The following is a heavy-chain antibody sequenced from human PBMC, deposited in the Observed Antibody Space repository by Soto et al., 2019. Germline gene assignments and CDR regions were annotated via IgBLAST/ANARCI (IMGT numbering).Heavy chain of an antibody. CDR2: INHNGRT. CDR3: ARAAPRDSSGLYFDF. J-gene: IGHJ4*02. Sequence: PSETLSLTCTVSGGSLSSGAYYWNWIRQPPGKGLEWIGEINHNGRTNYNPSLKSRVTISIHTSKNQFSLKLSSLMATDTAVYYCARAAPRDSSGLYFDFWGPGGLVTVSS. D-gene: IGHD6-19*01. CDR1: GGSLSSGAYY. V-gene: IGHV4-39*07.